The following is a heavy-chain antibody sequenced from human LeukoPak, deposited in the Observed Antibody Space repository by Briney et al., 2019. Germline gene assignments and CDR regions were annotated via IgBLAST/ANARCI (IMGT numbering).Heavy chain of an antibody. Sequence: GGSLRLSCAASGFTFSTYAMSWVRQIPGKGLEWVSATSGSDDGTYYADSVKGRFTISRDNSRNTLYLQMNTLRAEDTAVYYCARDSRYNYDSSYSGLGDSWGQGTLVTVSS. CDR1: GFTFSTYA. CDR2: TSGSDDGT. CDR3: ARDSRYNYDSSYSGLGDS. D-gene: IGHD3-22*01. J-gene: IGHJ4*02. V-gene: IGHV3-23*01.